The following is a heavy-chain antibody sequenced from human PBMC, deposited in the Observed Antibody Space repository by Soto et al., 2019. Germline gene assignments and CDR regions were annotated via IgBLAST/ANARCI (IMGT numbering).Heavy chain of an antibody. CDR2: IYYSGST. V-gene: IGHV4-59*08. CDR1: GGSISSYY. D-gene: IGHD3-10*01. CDR3: ARLVVRGSWYFDY. Sequence: QVQLQESGPGLVKPSETLSLTCTVSGGSISSYYWSWIRQPPGKGLEWIGYIYYSGSTNYNPSLKSRVPISVDTSKNQFSLKLSSVTAADTAVYYCARLVVRGSWYFDYWGQGTLVTVSS. J-gene: IGHJ4*02.